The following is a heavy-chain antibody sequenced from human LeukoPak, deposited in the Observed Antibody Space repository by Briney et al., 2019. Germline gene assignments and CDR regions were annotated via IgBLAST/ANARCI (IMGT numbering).Heavy chain of an antibody. CDR1: GFTFSSYA. J-gene: IGHJ4*02. V-gene: IGHV3-23*01. CDR2: ISGSGGST. CDR3: AKGTGGLSAAAATPGY. Sequence: PGGSLRLSCAASGFTFSSYAMSWVRQAPGKGLELVSAISGSGGSTYYADSVKGRFTISRDNSKNTLYLQMNSLRAEDTAVYYCAKGTGGLSAAAATPGYWGQGTLVTVSS. D-gene: IGHD6-13*01.